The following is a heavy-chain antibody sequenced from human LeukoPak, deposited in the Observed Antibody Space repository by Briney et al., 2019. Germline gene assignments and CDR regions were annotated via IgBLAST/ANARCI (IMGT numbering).Heavy chain of an antibody. CDR3: ARGPNSNWSGLDF. D-gene: IGHD6-6*01. Sequence: GGSLRLSCTASGFSFSVHWMHWARPLPGKGLVWVSRICHTGSTTSYADSVKGRFTVSRDNAKNTLYLQVNNLRAEDTAVYYCARGPNSNWSGLDFWGQGTLLTVSS. J-gene: IGHJ4*02. CDR2: ICHTGSTT. CDR1: GFSFSVHW. V-gene: IGHV3-74*01.